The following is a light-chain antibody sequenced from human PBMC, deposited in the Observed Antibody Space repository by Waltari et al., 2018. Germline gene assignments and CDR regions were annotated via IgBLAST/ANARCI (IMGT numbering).Light chain of an antibody. CDR3: QQYNGWRT. V-gene: IGKV3D-15*01. J-gene: IGKJ2*01. Sequence: EIVMTQSPATLSVSPGERATLSCRASQTINSDLAWYQQNPAQAPRLLDYAASTRATGIPVRFSGSGSGTEFTLTISSLQSEEFAVYYCQQYNGWRTFGQGTKLEIK. CDR2: AAS. CDR1: QTINSD.